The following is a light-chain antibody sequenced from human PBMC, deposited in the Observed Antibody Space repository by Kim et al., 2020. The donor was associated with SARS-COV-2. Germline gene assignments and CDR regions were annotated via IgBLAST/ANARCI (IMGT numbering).Light chain of an antibody. CDR1: SSNIGSNY. Sequence: PWQGVTISCSGSSSNIGSNYVYWYQQPPGTAPKLLIYRNNQRPSGVPDRFSGSKSGTSASLAISGLRSEDEADYYCAAWDDSRKVFGGGTQLTVL. J-gene: IGLJ3*02. CDR3: AAWDDSRKV. CDR2: RNN. V-gene: IGLV1-47*01.